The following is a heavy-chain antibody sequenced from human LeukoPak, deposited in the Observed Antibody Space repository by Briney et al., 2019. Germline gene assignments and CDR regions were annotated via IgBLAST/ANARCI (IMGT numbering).Heavy chain of an antibody. V-gene: IGHV4-30-4*08. J-gene: IGHJ4*02. Sequence: PQTLSLTCTVSGGSISSGDYYWSWIRQPPGKGLEWNGYIYYSGSTYYNPSLKSRVTISVDTSKNQFSLKLSSVTAADTAVYYCAQGGDYSSSSVFDYWGQGTLVTVSS. CDR3: AQGGDYSSSSVFDY. CDR1: GGSISSGDYY. CDR2: IYYSGST. D-gene: IGHD6-6*01.